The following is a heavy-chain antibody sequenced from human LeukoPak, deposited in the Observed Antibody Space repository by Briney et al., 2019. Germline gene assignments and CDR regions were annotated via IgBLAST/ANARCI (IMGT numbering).Heavy chain of an antibody. Sequence: SVEVSCKTSGGTLNSHIFSWVRQAPGQGLEWMGKITPIIDTAKYSQKFQGRVTITADKSTTTVYMELSSLKSGDTAVYYCTRVNLRGSQYNWFDPWGQGTLVTVSS. CDR2: ITPIIDTA. D-gene: IGHD1-26*01. CDR1: GGTLNSHI. CDR3: TRVNLRGSQYNWFDP. J-gene: IGHJ5*02. V-gene: IGHV1-69*08.